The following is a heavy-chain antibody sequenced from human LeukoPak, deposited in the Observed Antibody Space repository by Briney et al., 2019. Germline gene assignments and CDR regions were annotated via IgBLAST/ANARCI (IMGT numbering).Heavy chain of an antibody. CDR3: ARRLTQYDCFDP. V-gene: IGHV6-1*01. CDR1: GDIVSSNSVT. D-gene: IGHD2-2*01. Sequence: SQTLSLTCAISGDIVSSNSVTWNWIRQSPSRGLEWLGRTYYRSTWYNDYAVSVRGRITVNPDTSKNQFSLHLNSVTPEDTAVYYCARRLTQYDCFDPWGQGVLVTVSS. J-gene: IGHJ5*02. CDR2: TYYRSTWYN.